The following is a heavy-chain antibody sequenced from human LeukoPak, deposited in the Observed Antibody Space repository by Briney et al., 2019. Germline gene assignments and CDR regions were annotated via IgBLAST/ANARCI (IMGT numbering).Heavy chain of an antibody. CDR1: GGSISSYY. V-gene: IGHV4-59*01. CDR2: IYYSGST. J-gene: IGHJ3*02. Sequence: SETLSLTCTVSGGSISSYYWSWIRQPPGKGLEWIGNIYYSGSTNYNPSLKSRVTISVDTSKNQFSLKLSSVTAADTAVYYCARDLSLPGSSDAFDIWGQGTVVTVSS. D-gene: IGHD6-25*01. CDR3: ARDLSLPGSSDAFDI.